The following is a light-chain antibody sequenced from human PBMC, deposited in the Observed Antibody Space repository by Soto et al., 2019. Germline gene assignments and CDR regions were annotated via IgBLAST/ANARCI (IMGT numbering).Light chain of an antibody. CDR1: SSDVGGYNY. CDR3: SSYAGSNNYV. J-gene: IGLJ1*01. V-gene: IGLV2-8*01. Sequence: SVLAQRPAASGSPGQSVTVSCTGTSSDVGGYNYVSWNQQHPGKTPKLMIYEVTKRPSGVPDRFYGSKSGDTASLTGSGLQTEDEAYYYCSSYAGSNNYVFGTGTEDTVL. CDR2: EVT.